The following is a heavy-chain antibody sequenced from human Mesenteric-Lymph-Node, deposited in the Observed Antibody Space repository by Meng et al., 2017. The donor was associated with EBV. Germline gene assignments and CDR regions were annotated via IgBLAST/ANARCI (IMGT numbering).Heavy chain of an antibody. CDR1: GDSISSASHY. D-gene: IGHD2-2*02. J-gene: IGHJ4*02. Sequence: QVAPQDAGPGWGKPSETLSLTCTVSGDSISSASHYWGWIRQPPGKGLEWIGTIYYSGSTYYNPSLKSRVTVSMDTSKNQFSLKLRSVTATDTAIYYCARHGYQPLLYGYYFDYWGQGTLVTVSS. V-gene: IGHV4-39*01. CDR2: IYYSGST. CDR3: ARHGYQPLLYGYYFDY.